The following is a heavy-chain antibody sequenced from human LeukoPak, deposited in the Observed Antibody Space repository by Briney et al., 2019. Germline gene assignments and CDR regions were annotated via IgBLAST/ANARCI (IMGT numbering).Heavy chain of an antibody. V-gene: IGHV3-9*01. CDR1: GFTFDDYA. CDR2: ISWNTGSI. J-gene: IGHJ4*02. D-gene: IGHD3-22*01. Sequence: GGSLRLSCAASGFTFDDYAMHWVRQAPGKGLEWVSGISWNTGSIGYADSVKGRFTISRDNAKNSLYLQLNSLRAEDTAEYYCAAPTRYYDSSGYSYYFDYWGQGTLVTVSS. CDR3: AAPTRYYDSSGYSYYFDY.